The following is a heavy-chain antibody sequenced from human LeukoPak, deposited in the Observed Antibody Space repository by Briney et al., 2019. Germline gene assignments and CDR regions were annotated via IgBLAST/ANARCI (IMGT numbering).Heavy chain of an antibody. V-gene: IGHV3-15*01. CDR3: SAAIYSDSRN. Sequence: SGGSLRLSCAASGFTLSNAWMSWVRQAPGKGLAWLGRIKSKTEGATADYAAAVRDRFTISRDDSKNTLYLQMNSLKTEDTAVYYCSAAIYSDSRNWGQGTLVTVSS. D-gene: IGHD4-11*01. CDR1: GFTLSNAW. CDR2: IKSKTEGATA. J-gene: IGHJ4*02.